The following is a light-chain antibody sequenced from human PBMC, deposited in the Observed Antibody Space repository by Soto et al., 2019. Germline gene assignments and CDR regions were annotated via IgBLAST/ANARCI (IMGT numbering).Light chain of an antibody. J-gene: IGKJ1*01. CDR3: QQYNPYSRT. Sequence: AIQMTQSPSSLSASVGDRVTITCRASQGIRNDLGWYQQKPGKAPKVLIYAASTLQSGVPSRFSGSGSGTDFTLTISSLQPDDFAMYYCQQYNPYSRTFGQGTKVDIK. CDR2: AAS. V-gene: IGKV1-6*01. CDR1: QGIRND.